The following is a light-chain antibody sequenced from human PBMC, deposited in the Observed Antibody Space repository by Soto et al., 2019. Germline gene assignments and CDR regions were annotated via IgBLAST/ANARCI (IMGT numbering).Light chain of an antibody. CDR1: QNINNY. Sequence: DIQMTQSPSSLSASVGDRVTITCRASQNINNYLNWYQQKPGKAPNLLIFAASSLQSGVPSRFSGSGSGTDFTLTISGLQPEDFATYYCQQSYNTSPNTFGQGTRLEIK. V-gene: IGKV1-39*01. J-gene: IGKJ2*01. CDR3: QQSYNTSPNT. CDR2: AAS.